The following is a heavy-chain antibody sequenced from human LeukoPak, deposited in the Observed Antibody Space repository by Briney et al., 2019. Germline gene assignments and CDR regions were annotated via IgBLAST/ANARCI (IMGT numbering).Heavy chain of an antibody. Sequence: GGSLRLSCAASGFTFSNAWMTWVRQAPGKGLEWVGRIKNRAEGVTTDYAAPVKGRFTSSRDDPKNMLYLQMNRLKTEDTAMYYCASSMSIGGTIGWIDPWGQGTLVTVSS. CDR2: IKNRAEGVTT. CDR3: ASSMSIGGTIGWIDP. CDR1: GFTFSNAW. J-gene: IGHJ5*02. D-gene: IGHD5-12*01. V-gene: IGHV3-15*01.